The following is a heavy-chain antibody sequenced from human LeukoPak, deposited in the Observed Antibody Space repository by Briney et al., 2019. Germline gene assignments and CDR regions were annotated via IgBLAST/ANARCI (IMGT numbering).Heavy chain of an antibody. D-gene: IGHD3-22*01. CDR3: ARVLSSGYWVDP. CDR2: MFHGGST. J-gene: IGHJ5*02. CDR1: GGSTTSSSSH. V-gene: IGHV4-39*01. Sequence: SETLSLSCTVSGGSTTSSSSHWVWIRQPPGEGLGWIGSMFHGGSTYDNPSLKSRVTISGDASKNQFSLKLTSVIATDTAVYYCARVLSSGYWVDPWGQGTLVTVSS.